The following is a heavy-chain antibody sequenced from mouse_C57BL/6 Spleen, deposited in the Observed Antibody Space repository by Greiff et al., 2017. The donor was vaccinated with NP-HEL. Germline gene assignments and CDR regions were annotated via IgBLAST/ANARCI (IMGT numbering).Heavy chain of an antibody. D-gene: IGHD2-12*01. Sequence: EVKLVESGGGLVQPGGSLKLSCAASGFTFSDYYMYWVRQTPEKRLEWVAYISNGGGSTYYPDTVKGRFTISRDNAKNALYLQMSRLKSEDTAMYYCARHGTDYNALDYWGQGTSVTVSS. V-gene: IGHV5-12*01. CDR2: ISNGGGST. J-gene: IGHJ4*01. CDR3: ARHGTDYNALDY. CDR1: GFTFSDYY.